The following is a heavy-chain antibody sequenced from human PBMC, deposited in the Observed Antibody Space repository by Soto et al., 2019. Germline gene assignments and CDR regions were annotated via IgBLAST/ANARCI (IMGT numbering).Heavy chain of an antibody. CDR2: ISSSGSTI. CDR3: ARDQEAGSFFPYYYGMDV. CDR1: GFTFSSYE. J-gene: IGHJ6*02. V-gene: IGHV3-48*03. D-gene: IGHD6-13*01. Sequence: GGSLRLSCATSGFTFSSYEMNWVRQAPGKGLEGVSYISSSGSTIYYADSVKGRFTISRDNAKNSLYLQMDSLRAEDTAVYYCARDQEAGSFFPYYYGMDVWGQGTKVTVYS.